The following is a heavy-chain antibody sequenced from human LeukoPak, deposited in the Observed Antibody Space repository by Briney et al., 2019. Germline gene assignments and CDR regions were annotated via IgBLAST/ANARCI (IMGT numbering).Heavy chain of an antibody. D-gene: IGHD4-11*01. CDR2: INPNSGGT. CDR3: ARDAWDVTKLFDY. Sequence: GASVKVSCKASGYTFTGYYMHWVRQAPGQGLEWMGWINPNSGGTNYAQKFQGRVTMTRDTSISTAYMELSRLRSDDTAVYYCARDAWDVTKLFDYWGQGTLVTVSS. CDR1: GYTFTGYY. J-gene: IGHJ4*02. V-gene: IGHV1-2*02.